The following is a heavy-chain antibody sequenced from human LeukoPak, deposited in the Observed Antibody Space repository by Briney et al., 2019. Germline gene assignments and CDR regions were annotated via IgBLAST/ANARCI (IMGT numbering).Heavy chain of an antibody. V-gene: IGHV1-46*01. CDR1: GYTFTSYY. D-gene: IGHD3-3*01. CDR3: ARARLRRSGPLLSYYYYYYMDV. J-gene: IGHJ6*03. CDR2: INPSGGST. Sequence: AASVKVSCKASGYTFTSYYMHWVRQAPGQGLEWMGIINPSGGSTSYAQKFQGRVTITRNTSISTAYMELSSLRSEDTAVYYCARARLRRSGPLLSYYYYYYMDVWGKGTTVTVSS.